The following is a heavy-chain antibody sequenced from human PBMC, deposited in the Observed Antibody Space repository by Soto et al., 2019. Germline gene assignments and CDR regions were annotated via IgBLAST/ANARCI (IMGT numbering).Heavy chain of an antibody. V-gene: IGHV1-69*13. CDR1: GGTFSSYA. Sequence: ASVKVSCKASGGTFSSYAISWVRQAPGQGLEWMGGIIPIFGTANYAQKFQGRVTITADESTSTAYMELSSLRSEDTAVYYCATPRRRYEGPQVNWGQGTLVTVSS. CDR3: ATPRRRYEGPQVN. D-gene: IGHD2-2*01. CDR2: IIPIFGTA. J-gene: IGHJ4*02.